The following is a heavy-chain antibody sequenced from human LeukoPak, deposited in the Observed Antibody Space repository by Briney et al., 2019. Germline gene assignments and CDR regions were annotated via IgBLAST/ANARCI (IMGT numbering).Heavy chain of an antibody. Sequence: GGSLRLSCTASGFTFRDYSLSWVRQAPEKGLEWVGFIRRKGYGGTTEYATSVKGRFIISRDDSKSTAYLQMNSLKTEDTAVYYCTRDHDFWSGPFDVWGKGTTVTVSS. CDR2: IRRKGYGGTT. CDR3: TRDHDFWSGPFDV. CDR1: GFTFRDYS. D-gene: IGHD3-3*01. V-gene: IGHV3-49*04. J-gene: IGHJ6*04.